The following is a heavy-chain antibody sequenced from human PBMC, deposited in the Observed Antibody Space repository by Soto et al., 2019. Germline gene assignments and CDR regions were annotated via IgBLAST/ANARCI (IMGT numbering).Heavy chain of an antibody. D-gene: IGHD6-19*01. CDR3: ARGDSGWPNCFDP. V-gene: IGHV4-59*01. Sequence: SETLSLTCTVSGGSISSYYWSWIRQPPGKGLEWIGYIYYSGSTNYNPSLKSRVTISVDTSKNQFSLKLSSVTAADTAAYYCARGDSGWPNCFDPWGQGTLVTVSS. CDR1: GGSISSYY. CDR2: IYYSGST. J-gene: IGHJ5*02.